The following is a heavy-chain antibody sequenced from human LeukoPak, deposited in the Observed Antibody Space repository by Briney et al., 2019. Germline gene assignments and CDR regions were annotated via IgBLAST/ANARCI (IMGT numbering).Heavy chain of an antibody. V-gene: IGHV1-69*01. CDR1: GGTFSSYA. CDR3: ARSPGRGY. Sequence: GASVKVSCKASGGTFSSYAISWVRQAPGQGLEWMGGIIPIFGTANYAQKFQGRVTITADESTSAAYMELRSLRSDDTAVYYCARSPGRGYWGQGTLVTVSS. D-gene: IGHD1-26*01. J-gene: IGHJ4*02. CDR2: IIPIFGTA.